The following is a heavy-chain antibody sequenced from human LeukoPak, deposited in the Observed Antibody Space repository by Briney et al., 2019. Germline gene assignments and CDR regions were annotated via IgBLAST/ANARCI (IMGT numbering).Heavy chain of an antibody. CDR1: GFTFSSYG. CDR3: AKVREVRGVIITVFDY. D-gene: IGHD3-10*01. CDR2: ISYDGSNK. V-gene: IGHV3-30*18. J-gene: IGHJ4*02. Sequence: GGSLRLFCAASGFTFSSYGMHWVRQAPGKGLEWVAVISYDGSNKYYADSVKGRFTISRDNSKNTLYLQMNSLRAEDTAVYYCAKVREVRGVIITVFDYWGQGTLVTVSS.